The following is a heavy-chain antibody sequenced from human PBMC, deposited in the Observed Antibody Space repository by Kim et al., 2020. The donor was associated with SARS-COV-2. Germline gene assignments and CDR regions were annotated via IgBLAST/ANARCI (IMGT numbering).Heavy chain of an antibody. D-gene: IGHD4-4*01. CDR3: ARDHDTYSNCRFDY. V-gene: IGHV3-21*01. CDR1: GFTFSSYS. J-gene: IGHJ4*02. Sequence: GGSLRLSCAASGFTFSSYSMNWVRQAPGKGLEWVSSISSSSSYIYYADSVKGRFTISRDNAKNSLYLQMNSLRAEDTAVYYCARDHDTYSNCRFDYWGQGTLVTVSS. CDR2: ISSSSSYI.